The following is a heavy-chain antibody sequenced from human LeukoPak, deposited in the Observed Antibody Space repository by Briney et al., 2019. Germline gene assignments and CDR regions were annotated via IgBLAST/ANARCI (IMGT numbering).Heavy chain of an antibody. CDR1: GGSFSGYY. Sequence: PSETLSLTCAVYGGSFSGYYWSWIRQPPGKGLEWIGEINHSGSTNYNPSLKSRVTISVDTSKNQFSLKLSSVTAADTAVYYCARDRRGSGHDYWGQGTLVTVSS. CDR3: ARDRRGSGHDY. J-gene: IGHJ4*02. CDR2: INHSGST. D-gene: IGHD3-16*01. V-gene: IGHV4-34*01.